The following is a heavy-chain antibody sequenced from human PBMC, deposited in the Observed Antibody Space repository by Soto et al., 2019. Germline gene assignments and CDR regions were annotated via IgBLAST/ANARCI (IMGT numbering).Heavy chain of an antibody. CDR2: INPSGAST. J-gene: IGHJ5*02. CDR3: ARTLRGYGGYGIIGVDNWFDP. Sequence: ASVKVSCKASGYTFTTYYIHWVRQAPGQGLEWMGLINPSGASTRYAQKFQGRVTMTRDTSTSTVHMELSSLRSEDTAVYYCARTLRGYGGYGIIGVDNWFDPWGQGTLVTVSS. CDR1: GYTFTTYY. D-gene: IGHD5-12*01. V-gene: IGHV1-46*01.